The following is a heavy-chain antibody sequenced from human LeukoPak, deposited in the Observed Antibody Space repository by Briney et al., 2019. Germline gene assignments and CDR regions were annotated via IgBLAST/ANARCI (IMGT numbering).Heavy chain of an antibody. CDR3: ARDTVAVAGFYYYYYYMDV. CDR2: INPNSGGT. J-gene: IGHJ6*03. V-gene: IGHV1-2*02. D-gene: IGHD6-19*01. Sequence: GASVKVSCKASGYTFIGYYMHWVRQAPGQGLEWMGWINPNSGGTNYAQKFQGRVTMTRDTSISTAYMELSRLRSDDTDVYYCARDTVAVAGFYYYYYYMDVWGKGTTVTISS. CDR1: GYTFIGYY.